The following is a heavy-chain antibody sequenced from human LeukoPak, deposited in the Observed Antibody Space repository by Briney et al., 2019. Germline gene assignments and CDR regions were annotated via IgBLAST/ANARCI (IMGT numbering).Heavy chain of an antibody. CDR3: ARNQRRLDY. J-gene: IGHJ4*02. CDR1: GSTFSSYW. Sequence: GGSLRLSCAASGSTFSSYWMSWVRQAPGKGLEWVGNIKQDGSEKYYVDSVKGRFTISRDNAKNSLYLQMNSLRAEDTAVYYCARNQRRLDYWGQGTLVTVSS. D-gene: IGHD1-14*01. V-gene: IGHV3-7*01. CDR2: IKQDGSEK.